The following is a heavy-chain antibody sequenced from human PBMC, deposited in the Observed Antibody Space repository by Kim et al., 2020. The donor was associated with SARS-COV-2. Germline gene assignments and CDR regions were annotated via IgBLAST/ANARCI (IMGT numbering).Heavy chain of an antibody. CDR1: GYTFTSYG. Sequence: ASVKVSCKASGYTFTSYGISWVRQAPGQGLEWMGWISAYNGNTNYAQKLQGRVTMTTDTSTSTAYMELRSLRSDDTAVYYCARDSPYPTRHYDILTGYYRKQLDYWGQGTLVTVSS. CDR2: ISAYNGNT. CDR3: ARDSPYPTRHYDILTGYYRKQLDY. V-gene: IGHV1-18*01. J-gene: IGHJ4*02. D-gene: IGHD3-9*01.